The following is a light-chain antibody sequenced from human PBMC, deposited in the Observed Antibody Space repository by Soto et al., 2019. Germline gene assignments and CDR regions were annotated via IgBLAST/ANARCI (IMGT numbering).Light chain of an antibody. V-gene: IGLV2-8*01. CDR2: EVS. CDR1: SSDLGGYSY. CDR3: SSYAGSNNVV. J-gene: IGLJ2*01. Sequence: QSALTQPPSASGSPGQSVTISCTGSSSDLGGYSYVSWYQQHPGKAPKLMIYEVSKRPSGVPDRFSGSKSGSTASLTVSGLHAEHEADYYCSSYAGSNNVVFGGGTKLTVL.